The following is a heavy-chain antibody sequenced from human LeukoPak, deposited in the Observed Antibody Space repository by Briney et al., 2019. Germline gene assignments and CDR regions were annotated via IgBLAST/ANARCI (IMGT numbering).Heavy chain of an antibody. CDR3: ARDCSGGSCYAH. CDR1: GFTFSSYS. CDR2: ISSSSSYI. D-gene: IGHD2-15*01. J-gene: IGHJ4*02. Sequence: AGSLRLSCAASGFTFSSYSMNWVRQAPGKGLEWVSSISSSSSYIYYADSVKGRFTISRDNAKNSLYLQMNSLRAEDTAVYYCARDCSGGSCYAHWGQGTLVSVSS. V-gene: IGHV3-21*01.